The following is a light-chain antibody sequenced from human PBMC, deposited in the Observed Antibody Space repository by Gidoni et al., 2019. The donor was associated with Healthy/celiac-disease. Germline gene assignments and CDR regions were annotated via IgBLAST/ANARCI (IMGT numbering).Light chain of an antibody. CDR2: GAS. Sequence: DIVMTQSPATLSVSPWDRATLACRARQSVSSNLAWYQQKPGQAPRLLIYGASTKATGIPARFSGSGSGTEFTLTISSLQSEDFAVYYCQQYNNWPPYPFXQXTKLEIK. V-gene: IGKV3-15*01. CDR1: QSVSSN. CDR3: QQYNNWPPYP. J-gene: IGKJ2*01.